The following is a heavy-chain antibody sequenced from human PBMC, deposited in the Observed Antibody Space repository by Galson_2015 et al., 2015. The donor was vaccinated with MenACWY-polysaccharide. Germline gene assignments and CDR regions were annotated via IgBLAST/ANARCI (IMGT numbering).Heavy chain of an antibody. CDR2: ISYDGSNK. CDR1: GVTFSSFA. J-gene: IGHJ4*02. D-gene: IGHD2-2*01. CDR3: ASGYGGRSICSPPFNY. Sequence: SLRLSCAASGVTFSSFAMHWVRQAPGKGLEWVAVISYDGSNKYYADFMKGRFTISRDNSNNMVFLQMNSLRTEDTAVYYCASGYGGRSICSPPFNYWGQGTLVSVSS. V-gene: IGHV3-30-3*01.